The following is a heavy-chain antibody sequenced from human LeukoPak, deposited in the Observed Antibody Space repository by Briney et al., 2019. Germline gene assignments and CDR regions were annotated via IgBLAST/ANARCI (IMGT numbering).Heavy chain of an antibody. J-gene: IGHJ5*02. V-gene: IGHV4-59*08. CDR1: GGYISGYF. CDR3: ARYTTSTLPNWFDP. Sequence: SETLSLACTVSGGYISGYFWSWIRQPPGKGLEWIGYIYYTGSTSYNPSLTSRVTISLDTSKNQFSLRLSSVTAADTAIYYCARYTTSTLPNWFDPWGQGTLVTVSS. CDR2: IYYTGST. D-gene: IGHD2/OR15-2a*01.